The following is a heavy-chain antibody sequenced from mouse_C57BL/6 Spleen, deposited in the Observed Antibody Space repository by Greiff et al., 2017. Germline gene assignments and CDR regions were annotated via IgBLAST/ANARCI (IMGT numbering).Heavy chain of an antibody. V-gene: IGHV1-22*01. Sequence: EVQGVESGPELVKPGASVKMSCKASGYTFTDYNMHWVKQSHGKSLEWIGYINPNNGGTSYNQKFKGKATLTVNKSSSTAYMELRSLTSEDSAVYYCARYDGYSRYFDYWGQGTTLTVSS. CDR1: GYTFTDYN. J-gene: IGHJ2*01. CDR2: INPNNGGT. D-gene: IGHD2-3*01. CDR3: ARYDGYSRYFDY.